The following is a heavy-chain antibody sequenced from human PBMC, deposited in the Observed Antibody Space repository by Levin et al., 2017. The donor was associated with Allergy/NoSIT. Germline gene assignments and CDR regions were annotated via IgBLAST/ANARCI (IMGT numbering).Heavy chain of an antibody. V-gene: IGHV3-23*01. J-gene: IGHJ3*01. D-gene: IGHD1-1*01. CDR1: GFTFSDYA. Sequence: GGSLRLSCATSGFTFSDYAMTWVRQAPGKGLEWVSVITGGGGDKYYGDSVKGRFTVSRDNSKDTLYLELNSLRAEDTAVYYCAKKQGGTSGFSFDVWGQGTMVTVSS. CDR3: AKKQGGTSGFSFDV. CDR2: ITGGGGDK.